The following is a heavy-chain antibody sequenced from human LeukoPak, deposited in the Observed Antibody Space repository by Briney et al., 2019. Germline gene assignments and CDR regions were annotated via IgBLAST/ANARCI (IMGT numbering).Heavy chain of an antibody. Sequence: PGGSLRLSCAASGFTFSSYAMTWVRQAPGKGLEWVSAISGSGGSTYYADSVKGRFTMSRDNPKNTLYLQMNSLRAEDTAVYYCAREQFYYFDYWGQGTLVTVSS. CDR3: AREQFYYFDY. CDR1: GFTFSSYA. D-gene: IGHD2-15*01. J-gene: IGHJ4*02. V-gene: IGHV3-23*01. CDR2: ISGSGGST.